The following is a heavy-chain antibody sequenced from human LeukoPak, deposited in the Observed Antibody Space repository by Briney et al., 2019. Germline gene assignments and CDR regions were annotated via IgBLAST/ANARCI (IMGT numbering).Heavy chain of an antibody. Sequence: PGGSLRLSCAASGFTFSSYWMSWVRQAPGKGLEWVSAISGSGGSTYYADSVKGRFTISRDNSKNTLYRQMNSLRAEDTAVYYCAKVGFTMIVVVNYFDYWGQGTLVTVSS. CDR3: AKVGFTMIVVVNYFDY. CDR2: ISGSGGST. V-gene: IGHV3-23*01. CDR1: GFTFSSYW. D-gene: IGHD3-22*01. J-gene: IGHJ4*02.